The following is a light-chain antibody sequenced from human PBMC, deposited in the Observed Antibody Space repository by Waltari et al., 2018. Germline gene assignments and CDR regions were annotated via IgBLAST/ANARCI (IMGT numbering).Light chain of an antibody. J-gene: IGLJ3*02. CDR1: SSDVGGYNY. Sequence: QSALTQPPSASGSPGQSVTISCTGTSSDVGGYNYVSWFQQHPGKGPKRIIYEVIKRPSGVPYRFTGSKSGNTASLTVTGIQAEDEADYYCSSYAGSNNLVFGGGTKLTVL. CDR2: EVI. V-gene: IGLV2-8*01. CDR3: SSYAGSNNLV.